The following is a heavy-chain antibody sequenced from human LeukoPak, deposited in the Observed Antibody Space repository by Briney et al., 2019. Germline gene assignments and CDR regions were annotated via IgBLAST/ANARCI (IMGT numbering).Heavy chain of an antibody. CDR3: ARTAAGLAIGDYYYGMDV. V-gene: IGHV4-34*01. CDR2: INHSGST. J-gene: IGHJ6*04. CDR1: GGSFSGYY. Sequence: SETLSLTCAVYGGSFSGYYWSWIRQPPGKGLEWIGEINHSGSTNYNPSLTSRVTISVDTSKNQFSLKLSSVTAADTAVYYCARTAAGLAIGDYYYGMDVWGKGTTVTVSP. D-gene: IGHD6-13*01.